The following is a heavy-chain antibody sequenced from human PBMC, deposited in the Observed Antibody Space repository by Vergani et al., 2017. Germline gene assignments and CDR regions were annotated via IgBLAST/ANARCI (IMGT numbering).Heavy chain of an antibody. D-gene: IGHD3-22*01. CDR1: GFTFSSYA. Sequence: VQLVESGGGVVQPGRSLRLSCAASGFTFSSYAMHWVRQAPGKGLEWVSGISWNSGSIGYADSVKGRFTISRDNAKNSLYLQMNSLRAEDTALYYCAKGYYDSSGYPPDYWGQGTLVTVSS. CDR3: AKGYYDSSGYPPDY. CDR2: ISWNSGSI. J-gene: IGHJ4*02. V-gene: IGHV3-9*01.